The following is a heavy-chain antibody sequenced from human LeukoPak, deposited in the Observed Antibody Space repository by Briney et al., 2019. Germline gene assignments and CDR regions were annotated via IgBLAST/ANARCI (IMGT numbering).Heavy chain of an antibody. Sequence: GRSLRLSCAASGFTFSSYGMHWVRQAPGKGLEWVAVISYDGSNKYYADSVKGRFTISRDNSKNTLYLQTNSLRAEDTAVYYCAKDRGSYGLFDYWGQGTLVTVSS. J-gene: IGHJ4*02. CDR1: GFTFSSYG. CDR3: AKDRGSYGLFDY. CDR2: ISYDGSNK. V-gene: IGHV3-30*18. D-gene: IGHD5-18*01.